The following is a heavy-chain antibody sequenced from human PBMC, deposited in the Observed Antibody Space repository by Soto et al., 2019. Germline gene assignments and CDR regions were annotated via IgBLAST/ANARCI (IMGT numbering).Heavy chain of an antibody. J-gene: IGHJ4*02. Sequence: PGGSLRLSCAASGFTFSSYAMHWVRQAPGKGLEWVAVISYDGSNKYYADSVKGRFTISRDNSKDTLYLQMNSLRAEDTAVYYCARGHYYDSSGYYYLFDYWGQGTLVTVSS. V-gene: IGHV3-30-3*01. D-gene: IGHD3-22*01. CDR1: GFTFSSYA. CDR3: ARGHYYDSSGYYYLFDY. CDR2: ISYDGSNK.